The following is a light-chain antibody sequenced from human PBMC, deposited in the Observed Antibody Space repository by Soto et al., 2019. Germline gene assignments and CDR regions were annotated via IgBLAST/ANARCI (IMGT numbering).Light chain of an antibody. CDR3: QQYNNWPRT. V-gene: IGKV3-15*01. CDR1: QSVSSN. CDR2: GAS. J-gene: IGKJ1*01. Sequence: EIVMTQSPATLSVSPGKRATLSCRSSQSVSSNLAWYQQKPGQAPRLLIYGASTRATDISARFSGSGSGTEFTLTISSLQSEDCAVYYCQQYNNWPRTFGQGTKVEIK.